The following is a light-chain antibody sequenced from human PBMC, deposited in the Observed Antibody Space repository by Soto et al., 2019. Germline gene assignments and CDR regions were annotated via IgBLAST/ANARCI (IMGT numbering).Light chain of an antibody. CDR2: GAS. CDR3: PPYVSSGT. J-gene: IGKJ1*01. Sequence: VLTQSPGPLSLSPGERATLSCRASQSVSNNYLAWYQQKPGQAPRLLIYGASNRATGIPDRFSGRGSGTDFTLTLSREEPEVYAVYYCPPYVSSGTFGQAAKVAIQ. CDR1: QSVSNNY. V-gene: IGKV3-20*01.